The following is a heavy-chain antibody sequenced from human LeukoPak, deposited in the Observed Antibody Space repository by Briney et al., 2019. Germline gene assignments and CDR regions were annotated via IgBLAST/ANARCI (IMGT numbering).Heavy chain of an antibody. CDR1: AGSISSTSYY. D-gene: IGHD1-14*01. CDR2: IYYNGFT. J-gene: IGHJ5*02. Sequence: SETLSLTRTVSAGSISSTSYYWAWIRQPPGKGLECIGYIYYNGFTNYNPSLKSRVTISGDTSKNQFSLRLSSVTAADTAVYYCARVGREPRPNWFDPWGQGTLVIVSS. CDR3: ARVGREPRPNWFDP. V-gene: IGHV4-39*07.